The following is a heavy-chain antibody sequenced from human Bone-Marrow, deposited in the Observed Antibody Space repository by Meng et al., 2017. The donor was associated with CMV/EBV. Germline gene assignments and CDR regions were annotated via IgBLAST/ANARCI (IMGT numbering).Heavy chain of an antibody. D-gene: IGHD3-9*01. Sequence: GGSLRLSCAASGVNFAAYPINWVRQAPSKGLEWVAFISYDGNNKYYAHSVRGRFSVSRDNSKNTVFLQMDGLRAEDTAVYYCARDILTGDFDYCGQGTLVTVSS. CDR3: ARDILTGDFDY. V-gene: IGHV3-30-3*01. J-gene: IGHJ4*02. CDR1: GVNFAAYP. CDR2: ISYDGNNK.